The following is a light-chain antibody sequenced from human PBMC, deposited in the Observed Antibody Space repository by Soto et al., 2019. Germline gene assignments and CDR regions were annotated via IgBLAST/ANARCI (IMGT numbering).Light chain of an antibody. Sequence: DIQMTRSPSSLSASVGDRVTITCQASHDISNYLNWYQQKPGKAPKLLIYDASNLETGVPSRFSGSGSGTDFTFTISSLQAEDIATYYCQQYDHLPLTFGGGTKVEIK. CDR2: DAS. J-gene: IGKJ4*01. CDR3: QQYDHLPLT. CDR1: HDISNY. V-gene: IGKV1-33*01.